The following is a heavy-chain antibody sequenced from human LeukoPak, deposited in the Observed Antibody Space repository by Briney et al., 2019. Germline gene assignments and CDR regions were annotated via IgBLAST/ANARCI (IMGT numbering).Heavy chain of an antibody. J-gene: IGHJ6*03. V-gene: IGHV4-59*08. CDR2: IYYSGST. CDR3: VRGYYFMDV. CDR1: NDSMINYY. Sequence: PSETLSLTCTVSNDSMINYYWSWIRRSPGKGLEWIGYIYYSGSTKNPSLKSRVTILLDMSKNQFSLKLSSVSAADTAVYYCVRGYYFMDVWGKGTRVTVS.